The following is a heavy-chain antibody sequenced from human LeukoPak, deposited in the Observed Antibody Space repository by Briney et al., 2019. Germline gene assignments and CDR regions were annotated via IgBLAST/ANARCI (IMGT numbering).Heavy chain of an antibody. Sequence: GGSLRLSCAASGFTFSSYWMSWVRQAPGKGLEWVANIKQDGSEKYYVDSVKGRFTISRDNAKTSLYVQMNSLRAEDTAVYYCARDGGLGYCTNGVCGSSGPYGMDVWGQGTTVTVSS. J-gene: IGHJ6*02. CDR1: GFTFSSYW. CDR3: ARDGGLGYCTNGVCGSSGPYGMDV. V-gene: IGHV3-7*01. D-gene: IGHD2-8*01. CDR2: IKQDGSEK.